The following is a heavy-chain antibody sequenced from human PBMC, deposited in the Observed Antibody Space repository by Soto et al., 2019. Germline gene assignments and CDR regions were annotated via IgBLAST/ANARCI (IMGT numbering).Heavy chain of an antibody. CDR2: IYYSGST. Sequence: SETLSLTCTVSCGSISSYYWSWIRQPPGKGLEWIGYIYYSGSTNYNPSLKSRVTISVDTSKNQFSLKLRSVTAADTAVYYCARVRSGWSPPDYWAQPTLVIVS. D-gene: IGHD6-19*01. CDR3: ARVRSGWSPPDY. J-gene: IGHJ4*02. V-gene: IGHV4-59*01. CDR1: CGSISSYY.